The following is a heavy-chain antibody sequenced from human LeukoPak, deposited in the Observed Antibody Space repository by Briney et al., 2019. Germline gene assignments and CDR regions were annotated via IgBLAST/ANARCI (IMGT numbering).Heavy chain of an antibody. Sequence: SETLSLTCAVYGGSFSGYYWSWIRQPPGKGLEWIGEINHSGSTNYNPSLKSRVTISVDTSKNQFSLKLSSVTAADTAVYYCARDRAVAGWWFDPWGQGTLVTVSS. J-gene: IGHJ5*02. CDR2: INHSGST. CDR3: ARDRAVAGWWFDP. CDR1: GGSFSGYY. V-gene: IGHV4-34*01. D-gene: IGHD6-19*01.